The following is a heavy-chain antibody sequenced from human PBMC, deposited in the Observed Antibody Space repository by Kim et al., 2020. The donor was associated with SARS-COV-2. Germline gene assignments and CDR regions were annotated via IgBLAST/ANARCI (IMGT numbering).Heavy chain of an antibody. CDR2: IYSGGSST. Sequence: GGSLRLSCAASGFTFSSYAMSWVRQAPGKGLEWVSVIYSGGSSTYYADSVKGRFTISRDNSKNTLYLQMNSLRAEDTAVYYCAKTVGATTVVFDYWGQGTLVTVSS. CDR1: GFTFSSYA. CDR3: AKTVGATTVVFDY. D-gene: IGHD1-26*01. V-gene: IGHV3-23*03. J-gene: IGHJ4*02.